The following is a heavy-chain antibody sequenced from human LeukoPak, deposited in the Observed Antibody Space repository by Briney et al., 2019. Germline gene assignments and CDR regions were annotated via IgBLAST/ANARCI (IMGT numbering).Heavy chain of an antibody. CDR2: ISSSSSYI. V-gene: IGHV3-21*01. Sequence: GGSLRLSCAASEFSVGSNYMTWVRQAPGKGLEWVSSISSSSSYIYYADSVKGRFTISRDNAKNSLYLQINSLRAEDTAVYYWAREKWVTIKGAFDPGGKETLVTVS. CDR1: EFSVGSNY. J-gene: IGHJ5*02. D-gene: IGHD1-26*01. CDR3: AREKWVTIKGAFDP.